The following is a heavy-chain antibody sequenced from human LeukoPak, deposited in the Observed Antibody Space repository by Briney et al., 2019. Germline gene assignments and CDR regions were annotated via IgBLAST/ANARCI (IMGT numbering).Heavy chain of an antibody. CDR2: ISGSGGST. J-gene: IGHJ6*03. CDR1: GFTFSSYA. Sequence: GGSLRLSCAASGFTFSSYAMSWVRQAPGKGLEWVSAISGSGGSTYYADSVRGRFTISRDNSKNTLYLQMNSLRAEDTAVYYCAKDLIAAAGTDPYYYYMDVWGKGTTVTVSS. D-gene: IGHD6-13*01. V-gene: IGHV3-23*01. CDR3: AKDLIAAAGTDPYYYYMDV.